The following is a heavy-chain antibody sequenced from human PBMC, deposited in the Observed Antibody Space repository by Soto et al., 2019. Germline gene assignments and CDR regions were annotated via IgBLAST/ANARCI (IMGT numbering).Heavy chain of an antibody. Sequence: ASVKVSCKASGYTFTGYYMHWVRQAPGQGLEWMGWINPNSGGTNYAQKFQGRVTMTRDTSISTAYMELSRLRSDDTAVYYCARDNYDFWSGSLYNCFDTWGQGTLVTVSS. CDR3: ARDNYDFWSGSLYNCFDT. V-gene: IGHV1-2*02. CDR2: INPNSGGT. J-gene: IGHJ5*02. CDR1: GYTFTGYY. D-gene: IGHD3-3*01.